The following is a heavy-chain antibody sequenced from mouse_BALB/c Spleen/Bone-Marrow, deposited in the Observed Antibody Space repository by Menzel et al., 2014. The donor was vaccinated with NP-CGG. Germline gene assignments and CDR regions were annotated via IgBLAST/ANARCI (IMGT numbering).Heavy chain of an antibody. J-gene: IGHJ2*01. Sequence: VQLQQSGAELVRSGASVKLSCTASGFNIKDYYMHWVKQRPEQGLEWIGWIDPENGDTEYAPKFQGKATMTADTSSNTAYRQLSSLTSEDTAVYYCNEGYGNYGYWGQGTTLTVSS. V-gene: IGHV14-4*02. CDR2: IDPENGDT. CDR3: NEGYGNYGY. D-gene: IGHD2-10*02. CDR1: GFNIKDYY.